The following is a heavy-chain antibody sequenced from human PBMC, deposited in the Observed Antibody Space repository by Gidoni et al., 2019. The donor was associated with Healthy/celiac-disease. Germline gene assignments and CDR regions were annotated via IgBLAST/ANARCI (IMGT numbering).Heavy chain of an antibody. J-gene: IGHJ6*02. D-gene: IGHD3-3*01. CDR3: ARDRVDHNPITIFGVVTHYYYYGMDV. CDR1: GFTFTSYN. V-gene: IGHV3-21*01. Sequence: EVQLVESGGGLVKPGGYLRLPGAASGFTFTSYNTNWVRQAPGQGLEWDSSISSSSSYKYYADSVKGRFTISRDNAKNSLYLQMNSLRAEDTAVYYCARDRVDHNPITIFGVVTHYYYYGMDVWGQGTTVTVSS. CDR2: ISSSSSYK.